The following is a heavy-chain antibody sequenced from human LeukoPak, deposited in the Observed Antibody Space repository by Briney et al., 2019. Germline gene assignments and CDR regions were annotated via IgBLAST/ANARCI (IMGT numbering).Heavy chain of an antibody. J-gene: IGHJ4*02. CDR2: ISGSGGST. V-gene: IGHV3-23*01. Sequence: GGSLRLSCAASGFTFSSYAMSWVRQAPGKGLEWVSAISGSGGSTYYADSVKGRFTISRDNSKNTLYLQMDSLRAEDTAVYYCARDVRTVTTSDFDYWGQGTLVTVSS. CDR3: ARDVRTVTTSDFDY. D-gene: IGHD4-17*01. CDR1: GFTFSSYA.